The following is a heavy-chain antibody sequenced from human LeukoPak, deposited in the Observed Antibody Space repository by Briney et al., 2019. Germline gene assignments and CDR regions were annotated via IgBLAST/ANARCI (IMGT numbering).Heavy chain of an antibody. D-gene: IGHD2-15*01. CDR2: ISSSSSAI. CDR1: GFTFSSYA. CDR3: AQKGGTDH. V-gene: IGHV3-48*02. Sequence: HPGGSLRLSCAASGFTFSSYAMSWVRQAPGKGLEWISYISSSSSAIYYADSVKGRFTISRDNAKNSLYLQMSSLRDEDTAVYYCAQKGGTDHWGQGTLVTVSS. J-gene: IGHJ4*02.